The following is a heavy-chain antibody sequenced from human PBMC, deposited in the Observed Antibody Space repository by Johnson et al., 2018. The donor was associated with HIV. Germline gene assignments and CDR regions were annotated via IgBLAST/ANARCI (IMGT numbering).Heavy chain of an antibody. V-gene: IGHV3-48*03. J-gene: IGHJ3*01. CDR3: ARGRWLQLDAFDL. Sequence: VQLMESGGGVVRPGGSLRLSCAASGFTFDDYGMTWVRQAPGKGLEWVSYISSSGTGKYYAGSVKGRFTISRDNAKNSLYLQMNSLRAEDTAVYYCARGRWLQLDAFDLWGQGTMVSVPS. CDR1: GFTFDDYG. CDR2: ISSSGTGK. D-gene: IGHD5-24*01.